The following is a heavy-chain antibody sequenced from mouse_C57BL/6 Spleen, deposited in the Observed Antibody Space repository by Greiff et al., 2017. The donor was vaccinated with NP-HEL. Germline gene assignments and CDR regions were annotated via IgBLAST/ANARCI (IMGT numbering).Heavy chain of an antibody. CDR3: ARVDYDFDY. D-gene: IGHD1-1*02. V-gene: IGHV3-6*01. Sequence: VKLQESGPGLVKPSQSLSLTCSVTGYSITSGYYWNWIRQFPGNKLEWMGYISYDGSNNYNPSLKNRISITRDTSKNQFFLKLNSVTTEDTATYYCARVDYDFDYWGQGTTLTVSS. CDR1: GYSITSGYY. CDR2: ISYDGSN. J-gene: IGHJ2*01.